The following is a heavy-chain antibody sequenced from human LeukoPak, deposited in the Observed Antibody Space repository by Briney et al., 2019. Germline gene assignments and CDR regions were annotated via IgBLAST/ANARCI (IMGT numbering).Heavy chain of an antibody. Sequence: PGGSLRLSCAASGFTFSSYWMSWVRQAPGKGLEWVANIKQDGSEKYYVDSVKGRFTISRDNAKNSLYLQMNSLRAEDTAVYYCARRRDYDFWSGYADYWGQGTLVTVSS. CDR1: GFTFSSYW. CDR2: IKQDGSEK. D-gene: IGHD3-3*01. V-gene: IGHV3-7*01. J-gene: IGHJ4*02. CDR3: ARRRDYDFWSGYADY.